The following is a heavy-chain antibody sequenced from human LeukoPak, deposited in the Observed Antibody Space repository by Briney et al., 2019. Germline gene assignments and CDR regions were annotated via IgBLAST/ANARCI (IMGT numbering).Heavy chain of an antibody. CDR2: IYYRGNT. V-gene: IGHV4-39*01. CDR1: GGSISSSNYY. J-gene: IGHJ3*01. D-gene: IGHD2-21*01. CDR3: VTTKIVVMSNLRRGPFDL. Sequence: SETLSLTCTVSGGSISSSNYYWGWIRQPPGKGPEWIGSIYYRGNTYYNPSLQSRVTISVDTSQNQFSLRLTSVTAADTSIYYCVTTKIVVMSNLRRGPFDLWGQGTMVTVSS.